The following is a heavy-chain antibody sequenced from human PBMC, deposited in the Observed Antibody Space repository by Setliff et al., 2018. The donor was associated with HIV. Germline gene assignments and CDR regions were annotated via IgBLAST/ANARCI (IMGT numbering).Heavy chain of an antibody. D-gene: IGHD3-22*01. CDR2: MYYSGST. J-gene: IGHJ4*02. Sequence: SETLSLTCTVSSDSISPYYWSWIRQPPGKGLEWIGYMYYSGSTNYNPSLKSRVTISVDTSKNQFSPKLTSVTAADTAVYYCARGRFTYYYDSSGHYYWGQGTLVTSPQ. V-gene: IGHV4-59*01. CDR3: ARGRFTYYYDSSGHYY. CDR1: SDSISPYY.